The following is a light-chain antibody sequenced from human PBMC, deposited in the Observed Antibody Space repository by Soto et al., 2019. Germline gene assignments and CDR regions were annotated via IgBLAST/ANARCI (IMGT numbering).Light chain of an antibody. V-gene: IGKV1-39*01. CDR2: AAS. J-gene: IGKJ4*01. CDR3: QQSYSTPLT. Sequence: EIQMTQAPWSLSASVGDGVTITWRASQSISSYLNWYQQKPGKAPKLLIYAASSLQSGVPSRFSGSGSGTDFTLTISSLQPEDFATYYCQQSYSTPLTFGGGTKVDIK. CDR1: QSISSY.